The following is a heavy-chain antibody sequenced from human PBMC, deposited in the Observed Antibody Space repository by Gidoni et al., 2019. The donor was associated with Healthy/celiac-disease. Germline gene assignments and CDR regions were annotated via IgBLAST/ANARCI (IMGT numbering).Heavy chain of an antibody. J-gene: IGHJ4*02. CDR2: INPNSGGT. D-gene: IGHD3-3*01. CDR1: GYHFTDYY. V-gene: IGHV1-2*06. Sequence: QVQLVQSGAEVKKPGASVKVSCKASGYHFTDYYIHWVRQAPGQGLEWMGRINPNSGGTNYAQKFQGRVTMTRDTSISTVHMELSRLRSDDTAVYYCARDSYDFWSGITTPAGYFDYWGQGTLVTVSS. CDR3: ARDSYDFWSGITTPAGYFDY.